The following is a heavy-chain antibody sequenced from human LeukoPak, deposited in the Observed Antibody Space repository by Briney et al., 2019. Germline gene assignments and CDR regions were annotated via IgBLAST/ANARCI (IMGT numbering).Heavy chain of an antibody. CDR2: INHSGST. J-gene: IGHJ5*02. CDR1: GGSFSGYF. CDR3: ARVYGYILNWFDP. D-gene: IGHD6-13*01. Sequence: SETLSLTCAVYGGSFSGYFWSWIRQPPGKGLEWIGEINHSGSTNYNPSLKSRVTISVDTSKNQFSLRLSSVTAADTAVYYCARVYGYILNWFDPWGQGTLVTVSS. V-gene: IGHV4-34*01.